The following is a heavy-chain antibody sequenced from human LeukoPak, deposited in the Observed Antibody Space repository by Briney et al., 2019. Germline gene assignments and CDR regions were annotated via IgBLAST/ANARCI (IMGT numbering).Heavy chain of an antibody. D-gene: IGHD2-2*02. CDR1: GGSISSNKW. CDR3: AAAPILRGEGGEHYKYGMDV. CDR2: IHHNGTR. Sequence: SETLSLTCAVSGGSISSNKWWNWVRQPPGKGLEWIGEIHHNGTRNYNPSLKSRVTISADTFKNHFSLIVTSLTAADTAVYYCAAAPILRGEGGEHYKYGMDVWGQGTTVIVSS. J-gene: IGHJ6*02. V-gene: IGHV4-4*02.